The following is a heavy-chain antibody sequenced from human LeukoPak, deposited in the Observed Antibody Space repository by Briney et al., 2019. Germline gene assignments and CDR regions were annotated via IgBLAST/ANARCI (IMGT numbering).Heavy chain of an antibody. Sequence: GASVKVSCKASGGTFSSYAISWVRQAPGQGLEWMGRIIPILGIANYAQKFQGRVTITADKSTSTAYMELSSLRSEDTAVYYCASRGDSSSWYFYYYGMDVWGQGTTVTVSS. V-gene: IGHV1-69*04. CDR1: GGTFSSYA. J-gene: IGHJ6*02. CDR3: ASRGDSSSWYFYYYGMDV. CDR2: IIPILGIA. D-gene: IGHD6-13*01.